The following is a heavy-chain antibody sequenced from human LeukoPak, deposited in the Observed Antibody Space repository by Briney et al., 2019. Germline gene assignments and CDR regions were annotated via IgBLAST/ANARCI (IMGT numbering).Heavy chain of an antibody. CDR2: ISAYNGNT. J-gene: IGHJ4*02. V-gene: IGHV1-18*01. CDR3: ARGPRHYYYGSGSYYFY. Sequence: ASVKVSCKASGYTFTSYGISWVRQAPGQGLEWMGWISAYNGNTNYAQKFQGRVTMTRNTSISTAYMELSSLRSEDTAVYYCARGPRHYYYGSGSYYFYWGQGTLVTVSS. D-gene: IGHD3-10*01. CDR1: GYTFTSYG.